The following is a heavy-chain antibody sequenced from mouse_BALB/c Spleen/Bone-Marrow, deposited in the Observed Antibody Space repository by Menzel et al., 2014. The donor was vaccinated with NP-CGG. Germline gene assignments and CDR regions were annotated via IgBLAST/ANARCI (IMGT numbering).Heavy chain of an antibody. D-gene: IGHD1-2*01. CDR3: AREARTTARFAC. V-gene: IGHV3-1*02. Sequence: VQLKESGPVLVKPSQSLSLTCTVTAYSITSGYGWHWIQQFPGNKLEWMGYIHYSGSTHYNPSLKSRISITRDTSKNQFFLQLNSVTTEDTATYYCAREARTTARFACWGQGTLVTVSA. CDR2: IHYSGST. J-gene: IGHJ3*01. CDR1: AYSITSGYG.